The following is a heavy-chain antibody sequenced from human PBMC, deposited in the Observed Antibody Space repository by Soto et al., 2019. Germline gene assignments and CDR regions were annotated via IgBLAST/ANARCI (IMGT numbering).Heavy chain of an antibody. CDR3: ARHLGFCSATTCNSWFGP. CDR2: IYFSGNT. CDR1: DGSISSFY. D-gene: IGHD2-2*01. V-gene: IGHV4-59*08. Sequence: SETLSLTCTVSDGSISSFYWSWIRQPPGKGLEWIGYIYFSGNTNYNPSLRSRVTISVDTSKNQFSLKLSSVTAADTAVYYCARHLGFCSATTCNSWFGPWGQGTLVTVSS. J-gene: IGHJ5*02.